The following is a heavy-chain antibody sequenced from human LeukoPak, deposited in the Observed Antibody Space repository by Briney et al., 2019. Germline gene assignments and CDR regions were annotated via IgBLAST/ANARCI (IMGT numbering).Heavy chain of an antibody. CDR3: ARGRRSSGWFDY. Sequence: SETLSLTCTVSGGSISSYYWSWIRQPAGKGLEWIGRIYTSGSTNYNPSLKSRVTISVHTSKNQFSLKLSSVTAADTAVYYCARGRRSSGWFDYWGQGTLVTVSS. D-gene: IGHD6-19*01. V-gene: IGHV4-4*07. CDR2: IYTSGST. J-gene: IGHJ4*02. CDR1: GGSISSYY.